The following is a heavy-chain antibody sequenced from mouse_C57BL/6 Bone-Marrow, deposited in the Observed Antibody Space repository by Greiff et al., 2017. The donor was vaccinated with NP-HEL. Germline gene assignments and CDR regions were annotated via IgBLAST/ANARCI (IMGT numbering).Heavy chain of an antibody. CDR3: ARALSTMVTTDGFAY. Sequence: EVQLQQSGPGLVKPSQSLSLTCSVTGYPITSGYYWNWIRQFPGNKLEWMGYISYDGSNNYIPSLKNRISITRDTSKNQFFLKLNSVTTEDTATYYCARALSTMVTTDGFAYWGQGTLVTVSA. J-gene: IGHJ3*01. V-gene: IGHV3-6*01. CDR1: GYPITSGYY. D-gene: IGHD2-2*01. CDR2: ISYDGSN.